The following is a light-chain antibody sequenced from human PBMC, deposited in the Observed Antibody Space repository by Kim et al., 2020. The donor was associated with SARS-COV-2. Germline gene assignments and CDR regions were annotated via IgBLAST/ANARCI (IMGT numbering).Light chain of an antibody. CDR3: CSRDSTAKDYV. J-gene: IGLJ1*01. CDR2: DEY. V-gene: IGLV3-19*01. Sequence: SSELTQDPTVSVALGQTVRITCQGDSLRKSYASWYQQKPGQAPILVMSDEYNRPSGIPDRFSGSSSGSTASLTITGAQAEDEADYYCCSRDSTAKDYVFGTGTKVTVL. CDR1: SLRKSY.